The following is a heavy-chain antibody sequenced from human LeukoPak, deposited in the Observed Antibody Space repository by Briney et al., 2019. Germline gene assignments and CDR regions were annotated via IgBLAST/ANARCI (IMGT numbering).Heavy chain of an antibody. D-gene: IGHD3-3*01. CDR1: GYSISSGYY. J-gene: IGHJ6*03. V-gene: IGHV4-38-2*01. CDR2: IYHSGST. Sequence: SETLSLTCAVSGYSISSGYYWGWIRQPPGKGLEWIGSIYHSGSTYYNPSLKSRVTISVDTSKNQFSLKLSSVTAADTAVYYCARHGSYDFWSGYYNPYYMDVWGKGTTVTVSS. CDR3: ARHGSYDFWSGYYNPYYMDV.